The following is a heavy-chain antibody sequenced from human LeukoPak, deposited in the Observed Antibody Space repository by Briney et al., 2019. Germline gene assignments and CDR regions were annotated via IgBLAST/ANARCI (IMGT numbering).Heavy chain of an antibody. V-gene: IGHV3-23*01. J-gene: IGHJ6*02. Sequence: GGSLRLSCAASGFTVSSYAMSWVRQAPGKGLEWVSATSGSGGSTYYADSVKGRFTISRDNSRNTLYVQMNSLRAEDTAVYYCAKVEKGGAAWGYYYYGMDVWGQGTTVTVSS. CDR1: GFTVSSYA. D-gene: IGHD1-26*01. CDR3: AKVEKGGAAWGYYYYGMDV. CDR2: TSGSGGST.